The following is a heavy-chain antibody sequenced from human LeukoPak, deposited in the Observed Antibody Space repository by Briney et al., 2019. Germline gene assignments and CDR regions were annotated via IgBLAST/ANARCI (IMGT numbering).Heavy chain of an antibody. D-gene: IGHD6-6*01. CDR3: ARVPQLGGSDY. J-gene: IGHJ4*02. V-gene: IGHV3-73*01. CDR2: IRNKADSYAT. CDR1: GFAFSDSS. Sequence: PGGSLRLSCAASGFAFSDSSMHWVRQASGKGLEWVGRIRNKADSYATAYAASVQGRFTISRDDSKNTAYLQMNSLKTEDTAVYYCARVPQLGGSDYWGQGTLVTVSS.